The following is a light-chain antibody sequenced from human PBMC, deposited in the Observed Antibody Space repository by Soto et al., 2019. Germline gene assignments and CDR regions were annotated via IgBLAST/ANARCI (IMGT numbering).Light chain of an antibody. V-gene: IGLV1-44*01. Sequence: QSVLTQPPSASGTPGQRVTISCSGSSSNIGSNTVNWYQQLPGTAPKLRMYSNNQRPAGVPDRFSGSKSGTSASLAISGLQSEDRADYYCAAWDDSLEEYVFGSGTKVTVL. CDR3: AAWDDSLEEYV. J-gene: IGLJ1*01. CDR2: SNN. CDR1: SSNIGSNT.